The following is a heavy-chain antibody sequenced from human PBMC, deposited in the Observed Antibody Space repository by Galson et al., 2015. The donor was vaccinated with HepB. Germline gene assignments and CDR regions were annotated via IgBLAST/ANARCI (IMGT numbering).Heavy chain of an antibody. CDR1: GYSFTVYG. Sequence: SVKVSCKASGYSFTVYGISWVRQAPGQGLEWMGWITAYNGNTNYAQNLKGRVTMTTDTSTGTAYMELRSLRSDDTAVYYCARDLNYYGPGSRAHWLNPWGQGTLVTVSS. D-gene: IGHD3-10*01. CDR3: ARDLNYYGPGSRAHWLNP. CDR2: ITAYNGNT. V-gene: IGHV1-18*01. J-gene: IGHJ5*02.